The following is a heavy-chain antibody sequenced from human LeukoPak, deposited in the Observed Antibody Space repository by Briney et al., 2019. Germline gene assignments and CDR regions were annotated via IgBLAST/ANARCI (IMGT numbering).Heavy chain of an antibody. Sequence: ASVKVSCKASGGTFSSYAISWVRQAPGQGLEWMGWISAYNGNTNYAQKLQGGVTMTTDTSTSTAYMELRSLRSDDTAVYYCARDPSTRRTEVYDYWGQGTPVTVSS. CDR2: ISAYNGNT. D-gene: IGHD2-2*01. J-gene: IGHJ4*02. V-gene: IGHV1-18*01. CDR3: ARDPSTRRTEVYDY. CDR1: GGTFSSYA.